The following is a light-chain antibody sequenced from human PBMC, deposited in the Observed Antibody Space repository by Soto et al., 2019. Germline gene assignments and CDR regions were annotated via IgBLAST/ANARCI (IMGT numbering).Light chain of an antibody. V-gene: IGLV2-14*01. J-gene: IGLJ3*02. CDR2: EVN. CDR3: CSCTSSATQV. CDR1: SSDVGGYDF. Sequence: QSVLTQPASVSGSPGQSITISCTGTSSDVGGYDFVSWYQQHPGKAPKLIIYEVNYRPSGVSNRFSGSKSGNTASLTISGLQAEDEADYYCCSCTSSATQVLGGGTKLTVL.